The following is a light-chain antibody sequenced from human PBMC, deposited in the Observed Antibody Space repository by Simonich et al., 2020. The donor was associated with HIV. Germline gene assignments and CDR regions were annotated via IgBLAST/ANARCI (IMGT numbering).Light chain of an antibody. Sequence: QAVVTQEPSLTVSAGGTVTLTCGSSTGAVTSSHFPYWSQQKPGQVPRTLVYDTTNQHSWTPARFSGSLLGGKAALTLSGAQPEDEAEYYCLLSYGGARVFGGGTKLTVL. CDR3: LLSYGGARV. J-gene: IGLJ2*01. CDR1: TGAVTSSHF. V-gene: IGLV7-46*01. CDR2: DTT.